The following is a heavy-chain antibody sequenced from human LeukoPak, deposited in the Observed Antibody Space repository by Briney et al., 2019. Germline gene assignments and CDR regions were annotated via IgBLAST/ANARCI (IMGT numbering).Heavy chain of an antibody. J-gene: IGHJ6*03. CDR3: ASRRVDTAMGYYYYYMDV. Sequence: GGSLRLSXAASGFTFSSYWMHWVCQAPGKGLVWVSRINSDGSSTSYADSVKGRFTISRDNAKNTLYLQMNSLRAEDTAVYYCASRRVDTAMGYYYYYMDVWGKGTTVTVSS. V-gene: IGHV3-74*01. CDR1: GFTFSSYW. D-gene: IGHD5-18*01. CDR2: INSDGSST.